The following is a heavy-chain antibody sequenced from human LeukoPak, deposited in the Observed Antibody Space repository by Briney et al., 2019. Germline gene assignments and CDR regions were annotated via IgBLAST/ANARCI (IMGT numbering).Heavy chain of an antibody. D-gene: IGHD3-10*01. Sequence: SETLSLTCIVSGGSMTNYYWSWIRQPPGKGLEWIGSIYYSGSTYYNPSLKSRVTISVDTSKNQFSLKLSSVTAADTAVYYCAREKNRSNYYGSGSYLPYYYYGMDVWGQGTTVTVSS. CDR3: AREKNRSNYYGSGSYLPYYYYGMDV. J-gene: IGHJ6*02. CDR2: IYYSGST. V-gene: IGHV4-39*07. CDR1: GGSMTNYY.